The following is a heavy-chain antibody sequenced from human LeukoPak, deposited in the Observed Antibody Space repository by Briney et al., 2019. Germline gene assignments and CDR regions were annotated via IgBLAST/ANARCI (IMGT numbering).Heavy chain of an antibody. CDR2: IKQDGSEK. Sequence: PGGSLRLSCAASGFTFSSYWMSWVRQAPGKGLEWVANIKQDGSEKYYVDSVKGRFTISRDNAKNSLYLQMNSLRAEDTAVYYCAKELGYSYGLFDYWGQGTLVTVSS. CDR1: GFTFSSYW. D-gene: IGHD5-18*01. V-gene: IGHV3-7*01. J-gene: IGHJ4*02. CDR3: AKELGYSYGLFDY.